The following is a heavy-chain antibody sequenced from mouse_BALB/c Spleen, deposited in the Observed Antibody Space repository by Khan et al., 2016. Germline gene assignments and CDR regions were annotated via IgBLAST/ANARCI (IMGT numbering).Heavy chain of an antibody. J-gene: IGHJ2*01. V-gene: IGHV1S137*01. Sequence: QVQLKESGAELVRPGVSVKISCKGSGYTFTDYAMHWVKQSHAKSLEWIGVISTYYGDASYNQKFKGKATMTVDKSSSTAYMELARLTSEDSAIYYCARWRAGFDYWSQGTTLTVSS. CDR1: GYTFTDYA. CDR3: ARWRAGFDY. CDR2: ISTYYGDA. D-gene: IGHD3-3*01.